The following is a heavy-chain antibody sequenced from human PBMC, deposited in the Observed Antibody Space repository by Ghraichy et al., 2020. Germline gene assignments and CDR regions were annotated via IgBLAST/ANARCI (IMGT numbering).Heavy chain of an antibody. J-gene: IGHJ4*02. CDR2: IYYSGST. V-gene: IGHV4-39*07. CDR3: ARPASSGFLLD. CDR1: GGSISSSSYY. Sequence: SETLSLTCTVSGGSISSSSYYWGWIRQPPGKGLEWIGSIYYSGSTYYNPSLKSRVTISVDTSKNQFSLKLSSVTAADTAVYYCARPASSGFLLDWGQGTLVTVSS. D-gene: IGHD3-22*01.